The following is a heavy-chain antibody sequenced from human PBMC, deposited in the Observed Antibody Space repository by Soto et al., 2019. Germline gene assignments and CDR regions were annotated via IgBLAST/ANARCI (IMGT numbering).Heavy chain of an antibody. Sequence: SETLSRTCTVSGGSISSGGYYCSWIRQHPGKGLEWIGYIYYSGSTYYNPSLKSRVTISVDTSKNQFSLKLSSVTAADTAVYYCAREGKGSSWYGVGYYYYGMDVWGQGTTVTVSS. CDR1: GGSISSGGYY. CDR2: IYYSGST. J-gene: IGHJ6*02. CDR3: AREGKGSSWYGVGYYYYGMDV. V-gene: IGHV4-31*03. D-gene: IGHD6-13*01.